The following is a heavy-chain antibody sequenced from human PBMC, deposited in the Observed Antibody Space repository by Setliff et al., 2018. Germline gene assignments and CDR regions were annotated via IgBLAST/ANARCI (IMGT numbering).Heavy chain of an antibody. V-gene: IGHV4-34*01. CDR2: INHSGST. J-gene: IGHJ4*02. CDR1: GGSFSDYY. Sequence: SETLSLTCAASGGSFSDYYWTWIRQPPGKGLEWIGDINHSGSTNYNPSLKSRLTISVDTSKNQFSLRLNSATAADTAVYYCARVWSSSSYYFDYWGQGTLVTVSS. CDR3: ARVWSSSSYYFDY. D-gene: IGHD6-6*01.